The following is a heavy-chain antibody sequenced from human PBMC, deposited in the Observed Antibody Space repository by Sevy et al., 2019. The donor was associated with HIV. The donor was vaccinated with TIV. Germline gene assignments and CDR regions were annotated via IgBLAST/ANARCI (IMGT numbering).Heavy chain of an antibody. CDR3: ARHCTGTSCSHAFDI. Sequence: SETLSLTCAVYGGSFSGYYWSWIRQPPGKGLEWIGEINHSGSTNYNPSLKSRVTISVDTSKDQFSLKLSSVTAADTAVYYCARHCTGTSCSHAFDIWGQGTMVTVSS. CDR1: GGSFSGYY. V-gene: IGHV4-34*01. CDR2: INHSGST. D-gene: IGHD2-8*02. J-gene: IGHJ3*02.